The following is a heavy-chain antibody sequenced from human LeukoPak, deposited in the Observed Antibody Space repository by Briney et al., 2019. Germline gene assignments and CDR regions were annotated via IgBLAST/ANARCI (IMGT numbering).Heavy chain of an antibody. CDR2: IHPGESDT. J-gene: IGHJ4*02. CDR1: GYSFTTYW. Sequence: GESLKISCKGSGYSFTTYWIGWVRQMPGKGLEWMGIIHPGESDTRYSPSFQGQVTISADKSISTAYLQWSSLKASDTAIYYCAKEGPGTHTAFAYWGQGTQVTVSS. D-gene: IGHD5-18*01. CDR3: AKEGPGTHTAFAY. V-gene: IGHV5-51*01.